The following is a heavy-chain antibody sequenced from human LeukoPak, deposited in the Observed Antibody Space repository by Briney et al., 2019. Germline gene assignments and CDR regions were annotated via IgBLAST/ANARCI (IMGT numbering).Heavy chain of an antibody. CDR2: ISGSGGST. V-gene: IGHV3-23*01. D-gene: IGHD3-16*02. CDR3: AKDLGITFGGVIVPPPDY. Sequence: GGSLRLSCAASGFTFSSYAMSWVRQAPRKGLEWVSAISGSGGSTYYADSVKGRFTISRDNSKNTLYLQMNSLRAEDTAVYYCAKDLGITFGGVIVPPPDYWGQGTLVTVSS. J-gene: IGHJ4*02. CDR1: GFTFSSYA.